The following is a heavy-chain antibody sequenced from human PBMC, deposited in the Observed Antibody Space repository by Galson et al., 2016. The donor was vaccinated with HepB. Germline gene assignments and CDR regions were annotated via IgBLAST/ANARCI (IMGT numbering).Heavy chain of an antibody. CDR3: ARAGRAPYWYFDL. Sequence: SLRLSCAASGFTSSTSSMHWVRQAPGTGLEWVAVISLDGNSKYYADSVKGRLSISRDNSKNTLHLQMNSLRAEDTAMYYCARAGRAPYWYFDLWGRGTLVTVSS. V-gene: IGHV3-30*04. J-gene: IGHJ2*01. CDR2: ISLDGNSK. CDR1: GFTSSTSS.